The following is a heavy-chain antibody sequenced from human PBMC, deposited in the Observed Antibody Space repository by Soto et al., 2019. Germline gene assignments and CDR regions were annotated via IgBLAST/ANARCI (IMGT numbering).Heavy chain of an antibody. D-gene: IGHD1-20*01. V-gene: IGHV2-70*13. CDR3: ARSIRGPRRFNGMDV. CDR1: GFSLTSPGMC. Sequence: ESGPRCEPTETLTLTCTFSGFSLTSPGMCVSWIRQSPGKALEWLALIERDDDDKYYSTSLKTRLTISKDTRKNQVVLTMANMEPADTATYYCARSIRGPRRFNGMDVWGQGTTVTVSS. J-gene: IGHJ6*02. CDR2: IERDDDDK.